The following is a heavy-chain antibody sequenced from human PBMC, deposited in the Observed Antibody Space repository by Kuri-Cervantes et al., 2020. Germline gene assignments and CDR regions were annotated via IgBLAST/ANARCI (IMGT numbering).Heavy chain of an antibody. CDR3: ASRSSTSSYYYMDV. CDR2: ISSSGSTI. J-gene: IGHJ6*03. CDR1: GFTFSDYY. D-gene: IGHD2-2*01. V-gene: IGHV3-11*01. Sequence: GGSLRLSCAASGFTFSDYYMSWIRQAPGKGLEWVSYISSSGSTIYYADSVKGRFTISRDNAKNSLYLQMNSLRADDTAVYYCASRSSTSSYYYMDVWGKGTTVTVSS.